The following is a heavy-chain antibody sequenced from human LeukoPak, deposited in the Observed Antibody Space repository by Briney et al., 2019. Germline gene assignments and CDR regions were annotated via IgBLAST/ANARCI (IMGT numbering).Heavy chain of an antibody. D-gene: IGHD3-10*01. CDR1: GQSLTGYF. Sequence: GASVKVSCKASGQSLTGYFIHWVRQAPGQGLEWVGRIDPNTGDTIYAQNSQGRVTVTSATSISTAYMELSRLTSDDTAVYFCARLGLHGSGTYYFFDYWGQGTLVTVSS. J-gene: IGHJ4*02. CDR3: ARLGLHGSGTYYFFDY. V-gene: IGHV1-2*06. CDR2: IDPNTGDT.